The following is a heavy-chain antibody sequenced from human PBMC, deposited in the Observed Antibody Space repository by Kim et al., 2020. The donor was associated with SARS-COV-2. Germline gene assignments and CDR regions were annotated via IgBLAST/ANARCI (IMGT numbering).Heavy chain of an antibody. Sequence: DDEPVKGPLNISRDNSKNPQYLQMNSLRAEETAVYYCAKGRIAAAALDYWGQGTLVTVSS. V-gene: IGHV3-23*01. CDR3: AKGRIAAAALDY. D-gene: IGHD6-13*01. J-gene: IGHJ4*02.